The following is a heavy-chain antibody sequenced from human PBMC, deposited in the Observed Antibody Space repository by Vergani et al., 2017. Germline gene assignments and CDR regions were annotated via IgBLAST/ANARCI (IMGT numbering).Heavy chain of an antibody. CDR3: VRDQVTMLRGSDALDI. Sequence: VQLVESGGGVVQTGRSLRLSCTASGFTFGYYAMDWFRQAPGQGLEWVGGIRSKAYGQATIYAASVKGRFTISRDDSKSIAYLQMNNLQTEDTAMYYCVRDQVTMLRGSDALDIWGQGTMVTVSS. D-gene: IGHD3-10*01. J-gene: IGHJ3*02. V-gene: IGHV3-49*03. CDR2: IRSKAYGQAT. CDR1: GFTFGYYA.